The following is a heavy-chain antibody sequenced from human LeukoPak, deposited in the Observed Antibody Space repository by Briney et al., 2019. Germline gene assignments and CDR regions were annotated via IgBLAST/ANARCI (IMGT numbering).Heavy chain of an antibody. D-gene: IGHD3-22*01. CDR2: ISWNSGSI. Sequence: GRSLRLSCAASGFTFDDYAMHWVRQAPGKGLEWVSGISWNSGSIGYADSVKGRFTISRDNPKNTLYLQMNSLRAEDTAVYYCARLQASTGYYSLDYWGQGTLVTVSS. CDR1: GFTFDDYA. CDR3: ARLQASTGYYSLDY. V-gene: IGHV3-9*01. J-gene: IGHJ4*02.